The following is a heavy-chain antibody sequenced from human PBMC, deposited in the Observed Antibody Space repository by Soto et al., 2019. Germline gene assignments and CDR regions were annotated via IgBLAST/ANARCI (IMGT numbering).Heavy chain of an antibody. V-gene: IGHV3-48*02. J-gene: IGHJ5*01. D-gene: IGHD1-1*01. CDR1: GFTFSSYS. Sequence: EVQLVESGGGLVQPGGSLRLSCAASGFTFSSYSMNWVRQAPGKGLEWVSYISSSSSTIYYADSVKGRFTISRDNAKNSLYLQMNSLRDEDTAVYYCARSPGELERGPFDYWGHGTLVTVSS. CDR3: ARSPGELERGPFDY. CDR2: ISSSSSTI.